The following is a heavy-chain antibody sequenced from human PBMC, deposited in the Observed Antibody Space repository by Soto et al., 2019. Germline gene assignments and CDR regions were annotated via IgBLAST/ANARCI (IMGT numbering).Heavy chain of an antibody. CDR1: GYTFTTYY. CDR2: ISAYNGNT. Sequence: ASVKVSCKASGYTFTTYYMHWVRQAPGQGLEWMGWISAYNGNTNYAQKLQGRVTVTTDTSASTAYMELRSLRSDDTAVYYCAAHPYSSSPYYYYYGMDVWGQGTTVTVSS. CDR3: AAHPYSSSPYYYYYGMDV. D-gene: IGHD6-6*01. V-gene: IGHV1-18*04. J-gene: IGHJ6*02.